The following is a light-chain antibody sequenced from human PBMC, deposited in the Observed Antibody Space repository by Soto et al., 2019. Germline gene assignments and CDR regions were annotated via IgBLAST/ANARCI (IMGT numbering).Light chain of an antibody. J-gene: IGKJ1*01. CDR1: HSVTNY. CDR2: DAS. Sequence: EIVLTQSPATLSLSPGERATLSCRASHSVTNYFAWFQQKPGQAPRLLISDASNRATGIPDRFSGSGSGTDFTLSISTLEAEDFATYYCQQRSAWPWTFGQGTKVEI. CDR3: QQRSAWPWT. V-gene: IGKV3-11*01.